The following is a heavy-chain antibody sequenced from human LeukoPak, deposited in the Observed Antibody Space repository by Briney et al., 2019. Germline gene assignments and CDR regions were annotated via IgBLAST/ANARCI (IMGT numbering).Heavy chain of an antibody. CDR2: ISGSGDNT. J-gene: IGHJ4*02. Sequence: GGSLRLSCAASEFTFSNYAMSWVRQAPGKGLEWVSTISGSGDNTHYADSVKGRFTISRDNSKNTLYLQMNSLRAEDTAVYYCAKFPLGFGESRRSFDYWGQGTLVTVSS. V-gene: IGHV3-23*01. CDR3: AKFPLGFGESRRSFDY. CDR1: EFTFSNYA. D-gene: IGHD3-10*01.